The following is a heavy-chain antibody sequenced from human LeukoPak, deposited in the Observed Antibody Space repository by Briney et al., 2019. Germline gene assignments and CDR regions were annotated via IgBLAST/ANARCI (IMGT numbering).Heavy chain of an antibody. CDR2: ISGGGVTT. CDR1: GFTFNNYA. D-gene: IGHD1-1*01. J-gene: IGHJ4*02. V-gene: IGHV3-23*01. CDR3: ARYRGATGRDFDY. Sequence: WGTLRLSCAASGFTFNNYAMTWVRQAPGKGLERVSSISGGGVTTSYADPVKGRFTMSGDNSKNTLYLQMNSLSADDTAVYYCARYRGATGRDFDYWGQGTLVTASS.